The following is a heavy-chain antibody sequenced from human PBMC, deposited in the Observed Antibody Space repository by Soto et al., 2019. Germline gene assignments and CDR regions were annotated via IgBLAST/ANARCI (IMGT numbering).Heavy chain of an antibody. CDR1: GFTFSSYS. D-gene: IGHD3-16*02. J-gene: IGHJ4*02. Sequence: GGSLRLSCAASGFTFSSYSMNWVRQAPGKGLEWVSSISSSSSYIYYADSVKGRFTISRDNAKNSLYLQMNSLRAEDTAVYYCARDFGREIMITFGGVIVPYYFDYWGQGTLVTVSS. CDR2: ISSSSSYI. V-gene: IGHV3-21*01. CDR3: ARDFGREIMITFGGVIVPYYFDY.